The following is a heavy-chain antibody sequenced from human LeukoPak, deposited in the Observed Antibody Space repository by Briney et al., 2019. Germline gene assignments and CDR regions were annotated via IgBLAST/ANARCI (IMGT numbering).Heavy chain of an antibody. CDR1: GFTFSSYG. CDR3: ARDRTGNFDY. V-gene: IGHV3-30*03. J-gene: IGHJ4*02. Sequence: GGSLRLSCAASGFTFSSYGMHWVRQAPGKGLEWVAVISYDGSNKYYADSVKGRFTISRDNSKNTLYLQMNSLRAEDTAVYYCARDRTGNFDYWGQGTLVTVSS. CDR2: ISYDGSNK. D-gene: IGHD1-1*01.